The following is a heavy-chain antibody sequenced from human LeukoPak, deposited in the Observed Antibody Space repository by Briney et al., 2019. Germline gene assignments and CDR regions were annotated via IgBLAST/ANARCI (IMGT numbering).Heavy chain of an antibody. D-gene: IGHD4-23*01. J-gene: IGHJ5*02. CDR2: IYYSGST. CDR3: ARRQTTVAPNWFDP. Sequence: SETLSLTCTASGGSISSYYWSWIRQPPGKGLEWIGYIYYSGSTNYNPSLKSRVTISVDTSKNQFSLKLSSVTAADTAVYYCARRQTTVAPNWFDPWGQGTLVTVSS. V-gene: IGHV4-59*08. CDR1: GGSISSYY.